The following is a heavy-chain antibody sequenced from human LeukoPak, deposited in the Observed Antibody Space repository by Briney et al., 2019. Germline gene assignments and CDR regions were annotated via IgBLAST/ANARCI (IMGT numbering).Heavy chain of an antibody. CDR1: GFTFSNAW. Sequence: GGSLRLSCAASGFTFSNAWMSWVRQAPGKGLEWVGRIKSKTDGGTTDYAAPVKGRFTISRDDSKNTLYLQMNSLKTEDTAVYYCTTDGGVYCGGDCYQFPPDYWGQGTLVTVSS. CDR2: IKSKTDGGTT. CDR3: TTDGGVYCGGDCYQFPPDY. V-gene: IGHV3-15*01. D-gene: IGHD2-21*02. J-gene: IGHJ4*02.